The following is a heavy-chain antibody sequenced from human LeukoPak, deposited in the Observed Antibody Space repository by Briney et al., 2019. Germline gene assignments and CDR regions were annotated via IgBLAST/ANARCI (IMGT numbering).Heavy chain of an antibody. Sequence: GASVKVSCKASGYTFTSYGISWARQAPGQGLEWMGWISAYNGNTNYAQKLQGRVTMTTDTSTSTAYMELRSLRSDDTAVYYCARENPYYDFWSGNRYYYGMDVWGQGTTVTVSS. CDR1: GYTFTSYG. J-gene: IGHJ6*02. V-gene: IGHV1-18*01. D-gene: IGHD3-3*01. CDR3: ARENPYYDFWSGNRYYYGMDV. CDR2: ISAYNGNT.